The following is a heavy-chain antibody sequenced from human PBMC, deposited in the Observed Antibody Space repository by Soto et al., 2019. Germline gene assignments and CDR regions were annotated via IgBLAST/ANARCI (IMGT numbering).Heavy chain of an antibody. J-gene: IGHJ4*02. Sequence: SLTCVVSGYSISSGFYWGWIRQSPGKGLEWIGNIHHTGSTYYNPSLKSRVTISVDTSKNQFSLNLSSVTAADTALYYCARGYSSSSGRGSLLEYWGQGTLVTVSS. D-gene: IGHD6-6*01. CDR3: ARGYSSSSGRGSLLEY. CDR2: IHHTGST. V-gene: IGHV4-38-2*01. CDR1: GYSISSGFY.